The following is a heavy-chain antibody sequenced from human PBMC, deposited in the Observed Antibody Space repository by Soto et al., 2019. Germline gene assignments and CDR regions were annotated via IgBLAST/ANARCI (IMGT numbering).Heavy chain of an antibody. Sequence: PGGSLRLSCAASGFTFSSYSMNWVRQAPGKGLEWVSSISSSSSYIYYADSVKGRFTISRDNAKNSLYLQMNSLRAEDTAVYYCASLESGIDFDTYGMDVWGQGTTVTVSS. J-gene: IGHJ6*02. CDR2: ISSSSSYI. D-gene: IGHD3-9*01. CDR3: ASLESGIDFDTYGMDV. CDR1: GFTFSSYS. V-gene: IGHV3-21*01.